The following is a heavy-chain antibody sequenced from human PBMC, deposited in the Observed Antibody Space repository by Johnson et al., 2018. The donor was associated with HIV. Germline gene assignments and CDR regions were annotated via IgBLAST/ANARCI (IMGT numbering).Heavy chain of an antibody. J-gene: IGHJ3*02. V-gene: IGHV3-30*03. CDR1: GFAFSNFG. Sequence: QVQLVESGGGVVQPGRSLRLSCAASGFAFSNFGMHWVRQAPGKGLEWVAVTSYDGSNKYYADSVKGRFTISRDNAKNSLYLQMNSLRAEDAAVYYCARGDRGAFDIWGQGTMVTVSS. CDR3: ARGDRGAFDI. CDR2: TSYDGSNK. D-gene: IGHD1-14*01.